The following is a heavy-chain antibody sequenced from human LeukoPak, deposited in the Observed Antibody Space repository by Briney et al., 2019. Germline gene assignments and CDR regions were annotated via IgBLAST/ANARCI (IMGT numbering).Heavy chain of an antibody. J-gene: IGHJ4*02. V-gene: IGHV4-34*01. CDR2: INHSGST. CDR3: ASPSITGTQIDY. Sequence: SSETLSLTCAVYGGSFSGYYWSWIRQPPGKGLEWIGEINHSGSTNYNPSLKSRVTISVDTSKNQFSLKLSSVTAADTAVYYCASPSITGTQIDYWGQGTLVTVSS. D-gene: IGHD1-7*01. CDR1: GGSFSGYY.